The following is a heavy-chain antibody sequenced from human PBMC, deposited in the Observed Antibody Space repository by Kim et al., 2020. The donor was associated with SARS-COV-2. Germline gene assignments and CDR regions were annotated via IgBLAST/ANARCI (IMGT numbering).Heavy chain of an antibody. J-gene: IGHJ3*02. CDR3: ARHEAPTVSSVVVPAATGAASFDI. CDR1: GGSISSSSYY. V-gene: IGHV4-39*01. D-gene: IGHD2-2*01. Sequence: SETLSLTCTVSGGSISSSSYYWGWIRQPPGKGLEWIGYIYYSGSTYYNPSLKSRVTISVDTSKNQFSLKLSSVTAADTAVYYCARHEAPTVSSVVVPAATGAASFDIWGQGTMVTVSS. CDR2: IYYSGST.